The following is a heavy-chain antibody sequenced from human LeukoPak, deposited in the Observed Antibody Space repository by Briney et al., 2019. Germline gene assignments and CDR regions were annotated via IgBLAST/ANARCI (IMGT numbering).Heavy chain of an antibody. CDR3: VVVVEPPDSDGFDV. CDR2: INADGSTA. V-gene: IGHV3-74*01. J-gene: IGHJ3*01. D-gene: IGHD1-14*01. CDR1: GFTFGNSW. Sequence: GGSLRLSCAASGFTFGNSWVHWVRQAPGKGRVWVSLINADGSTATYADSVKGRFTISRDNARNTLSLQTNSLTIEDTAVYYCVVVVEPPDSDGFDVWGQGTMITVSS.